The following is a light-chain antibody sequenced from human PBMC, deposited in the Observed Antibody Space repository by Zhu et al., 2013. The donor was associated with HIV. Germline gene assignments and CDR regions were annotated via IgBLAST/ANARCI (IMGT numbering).Light chain of an antibody. CDR2: DAS. CDR1: QDVSNY. V-gene: IGKV1-33*01. Sequence: DIQMTQSPSSLSASVGDRVTITCQASQDVSNYLNWYQQKPGKAPKLLIYDASNLETGVPSRFSGSGTGTDFTFIISNLQPEDIATYYCQEYDNLPIFTFGLGPKWRSN. J-gene: IGKJ3*01. CDR3: QEYDNLPIFT.